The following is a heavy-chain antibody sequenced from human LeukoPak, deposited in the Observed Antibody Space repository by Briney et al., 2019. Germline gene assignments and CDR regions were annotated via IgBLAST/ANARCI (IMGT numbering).Heavy chain of an antibody. Sequence: PGGSLRLSCTASGFTFSSYAMSWVRQAPGVGLEWVSAINGAGGSTWYADSVKGRFTISRDNSKNTLYLQMNSLRAEDTAIYYCAKGQWLFDYWGQGTLVTVSS. CDR3: AKGQWLFDY. CDR2: INGAGGST. CDR1: GFTFSSYA. V-gene: IGHV3-23*01. D-gene: IGHD6-19*01. J-gene: IGHJ4*02.